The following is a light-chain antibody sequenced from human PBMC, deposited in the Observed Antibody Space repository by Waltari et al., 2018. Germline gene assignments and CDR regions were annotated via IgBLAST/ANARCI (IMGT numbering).Light chain of an antibody. CDR1: QDIRNY. Sequence: CRASQDIRNYLNWYQQQPGRAPKLLIYGASNLQSGVPSRFSGSGSVTDYTLTISNLQPEDSATYYCQQSYSVPRTFGLGTKVEIK. V-gene: IGKV1-39*01. CDR3: QQSYSVPRT. J-gene: IGKJ1*01. CDR2: GAS.